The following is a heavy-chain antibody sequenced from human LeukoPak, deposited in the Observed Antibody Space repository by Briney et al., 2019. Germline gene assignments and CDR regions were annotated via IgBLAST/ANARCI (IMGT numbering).Heavy chain of an antibody. Sequence: PSETLSLTCAVYGGSFSGYYWSWIRQPRGKGLEWIGEINHSGSTYYNPSLKSRVTISVDTSKNQFSLKLSSVTAADTAVYYCARGLWFDPWGQGTLVTVSS. CDR2: INHSGST. V-gene: IGHV4-34*01. J-gene: IGHJ5*02. CDR3: ARGLWFDP. CDR1: GGSFSGYY.